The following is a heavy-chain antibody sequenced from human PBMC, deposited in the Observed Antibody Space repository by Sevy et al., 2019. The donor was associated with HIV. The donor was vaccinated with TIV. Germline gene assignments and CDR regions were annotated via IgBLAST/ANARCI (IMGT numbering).Heavy chain of an antibody. V-gene: IGHV1-46*01. CDR3: TRVRSFGFEY. D-gene: IGHD3-16*01. CDR1: GYNFTSYY. J-gene: IGHJ4*02. Sequence: ASVKVSCKAAGYNFTSYYIHWVRQAPGQGLEWMGIITPSGDTTTYSQKFQGRVTMTNDTYTSTVYMELSSLRYDDTAVYYCTRVRSFGFEYWGQGTLVTVSS. CDR2: ITPSGDTT.